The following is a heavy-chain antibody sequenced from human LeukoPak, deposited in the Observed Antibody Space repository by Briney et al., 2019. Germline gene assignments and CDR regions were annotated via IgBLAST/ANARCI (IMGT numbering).Heavy chain of an antibody. CDR1: GGTFSSYA. CDR3: AGITGAAGINWFDP. J-gene: IGHJ5*02. D-gene: IGHD6-13*01. Sequence: ASVKVSCKASGGTFSSYAISWVRQAPGQGLEWMGGIIPIFGTANYAQKFQGRVTITADKSTSTAYMELSSLRSEDTAVYYCAGITGAAGINWFDPWGQGTLVTVSS. V-gene: IGHV1-69*06. CDR2: IIPIFGTA.